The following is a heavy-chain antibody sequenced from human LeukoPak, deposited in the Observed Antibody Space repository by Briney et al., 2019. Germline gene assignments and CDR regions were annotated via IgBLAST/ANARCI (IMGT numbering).Heavy chain of an antibody. CDR2: ISYDGSNK. D-gene: IGHD3-10*01. Sequence: GGPLRLSCAASGLTFCSYAMHRVRQAPGKGPEWVSVISYDGSNKYYADSVKGRFPISRDNPKNTLYLQMNRLRAEHTAVYYCARDLPTMVRGVIIIGCYFDYWGQGTLVTVSS. CDR3: ARDLPTMVRGVIIIGCYFDY. V-gene: IGHV3-30*04. J-gene: IGHJ4*02. CDR1: GLTFCSYA.